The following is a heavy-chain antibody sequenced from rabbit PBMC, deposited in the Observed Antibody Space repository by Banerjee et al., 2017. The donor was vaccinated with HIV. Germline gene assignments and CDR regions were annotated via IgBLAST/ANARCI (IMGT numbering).Heavy chain of an antibody. CDR1: GFSFSNGYV. Sequence: QEQLEESGGDLVKPEGSLTLTCTASGFSFSNGYVMCWVRQAPGKGLEWIACINTISGDTVYATWAKGRFTISKASWTTVTLQMTSLTAADTASYFCARWAGSTYYSLWGQGTLVTVS. D-gene: IGHD8-1*01. CDR2: INTISGDT. J-gene: IGHJ4*01. V-gene: IGHV1S45*01. CDR3: ARWAGSTYYSL.